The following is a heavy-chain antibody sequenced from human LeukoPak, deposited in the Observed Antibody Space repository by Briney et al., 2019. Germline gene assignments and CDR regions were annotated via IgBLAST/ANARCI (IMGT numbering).Heavy chain of an antibody. CDR3: ARVSPYYYDSSGYRPLYYFDY. Sequence: PSETLSLTCTVSGGSISSYYWSWIRQPAGKGLEWIGRIYTSGSTNYNPSLKSRVTISVDTSKNQFSLKLSSVTAADTAVYYCARVSPYYYDSSGYRPLYYFDYWGQGTLVTVSS. CDR2: IYTSGST. D-gene: IGHD3-22*01. V-gene: IGHV4-4*07. J-gene: IGHJ4*02. CDR1: GGSISSYY.